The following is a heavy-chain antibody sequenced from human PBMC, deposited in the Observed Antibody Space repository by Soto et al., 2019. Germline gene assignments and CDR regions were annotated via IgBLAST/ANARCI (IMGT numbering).Heavy chain of an antibody. CDR1: GFTFSNYG. J-gene: IGHJ6*02. CDR3: ASDLVGASDSYGLDV. Sequence: GGSLRLSCAASGFTFSNYGMHWVRQAPGKGLEWVAIIWHDGNNKYYADSVRGRFIISRDNSKNSLYLQMNGMRAEDTAVYYCASDLVGASDSYGLDVWGQGTPVTVSS. V-gene: IGHV3-33*01. CDR2: IWHDGNNK. D-gene: IGHD1-26*01.